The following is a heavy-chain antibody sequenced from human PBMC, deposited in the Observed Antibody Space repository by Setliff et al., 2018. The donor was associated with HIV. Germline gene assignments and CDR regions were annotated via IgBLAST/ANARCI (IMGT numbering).Heavy chain of an antibody. V-gene: IGHV1-69*02. CDR1: GVTFSSYT. D-gene: IGHD1-26*01. Sequence: SVKVSCNAAGVTFSSYTISWVRQAPGQGIEWMGRIIPILGIANYAQKFQGRVTLNADKSTSTAYMELSSMRSEYTAVYYCASLVLVGATRAFDIWGQGTMVTVSS. CDR3: ASLVLVGATRAFDI. J-gene: IGHJ3*02. CDR2: IIPILGIA.